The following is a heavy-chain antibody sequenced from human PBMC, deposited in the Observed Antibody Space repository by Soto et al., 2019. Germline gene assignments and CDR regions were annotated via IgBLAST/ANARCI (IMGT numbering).Heavy chain of an antibody. Sequence: SETLSLICTVSGGSISSSSYYWGWIRQAPGKGLEWIASIYYSGRTHNNPALKSRVTMSVDTYTNQFSLKMNAVTAADTAGYYCTRHEGGAPADRPLDYWGQGTLVTVSS. J-gene: IGHJ4*02. CDR2: IYYSGRT. CDR3: TRHEGGAPADRPLDY. D-gene: IGHD6-13*01. V-gene: IGHV4-39*01. CDR1: GGSISSSSYY.